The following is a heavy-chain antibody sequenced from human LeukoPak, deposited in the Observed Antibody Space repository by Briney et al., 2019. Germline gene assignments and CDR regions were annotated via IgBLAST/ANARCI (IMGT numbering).Heavy chain of an antibody. V-gene: IGHV1-69*05. D-gene: IGHD6-6*01. CDR2: IIPIFGTA. Sequence: SVKVSCKASGGTFSSYAISWVRQAPGQGLEWMGGIIPIFGTANYAQKFQSRVTITTDESTSTAYMELSSLRSEDTAVYYCARGIAARRDLDYWGQGTLVTVSS. J-gene: IGHJ4*02. CDR1: GGTFSSYA. CDR3: ARGIAARRDLDY.